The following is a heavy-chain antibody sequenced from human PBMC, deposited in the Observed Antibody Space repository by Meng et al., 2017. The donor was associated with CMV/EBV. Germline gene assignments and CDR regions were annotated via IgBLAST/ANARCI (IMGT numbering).Heavy chain of an antibody. Sequence: LSLTCTVSGYSISSGYYWGWIRQPPGKGLEWIGSIYHSGSTYYNPSLKSRVTISVDTSKNQFSLKLSSVTAADTAVYYCAIEYYYGSGSQFDYWGQGTLVTVSS. J-gene: IGHJ4*02. CDR2: IYHSGST. D-gene: IGHD3-10*01. CDR1: GYSISSGYY. V-gene: IGHV4-38-2*02. CDR3: AIEYYYGSGSQFDY.